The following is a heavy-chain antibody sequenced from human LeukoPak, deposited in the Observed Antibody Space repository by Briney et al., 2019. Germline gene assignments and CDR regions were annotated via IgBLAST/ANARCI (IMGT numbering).Heavy chain of an antibody. CDR2: IIPILGIA. Sequence: SVKVSCKASGGTFSSYAISWVRQAPGQGVEWMGRIIPILGIANYAQKFQGRVTITADKSTSTAYMELRSLRSDDTAVYYCARDYLSSIAAAGTSVWFDPWGQGTLVTVSS. CDR1: GGTFSSYA. J-gene: IGHJ5*02. V-gene: IGHV1-69*04. CDR3: ARDYLSSIAAAGTSVWFDP. D-gene: IGHD6-13*01.